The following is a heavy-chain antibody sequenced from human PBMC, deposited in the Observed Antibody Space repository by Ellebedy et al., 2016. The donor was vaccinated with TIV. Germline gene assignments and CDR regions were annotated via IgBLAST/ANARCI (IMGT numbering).Heavy chain of an antibody. Sequence: GESLKISCETSGYTFTSYWIGWVRQKPGHGPEWMGIIYPGDSDTRYSPSFQGQVTISADKSISTSYLQWSSLKASDTAIYYCARGAAVVTGDYWGQGTLVTVSS. CDR2: IYPGDSDT. D-gene: IGHD4-23*01. V-gene: IGHV5-51*01. J-gene: IGHJ4*02. CDR1: GYTFTSYW. CDR3: ARGAAVVTGDY.